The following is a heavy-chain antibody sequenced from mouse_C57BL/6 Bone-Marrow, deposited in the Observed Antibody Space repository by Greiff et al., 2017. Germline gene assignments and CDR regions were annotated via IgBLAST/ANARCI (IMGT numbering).Heavy chain of an antibody. CDR2: IYPRSGNT. CDR1: GYTFTSYG. J-gene: IGHJ2*01. V-gene: IGHV1-81*01. CDR3: ARAIYCGFDY. D-gene: IGHD1-1*01. Sequence: VKLQESGAELARPGASVKLSCKASGYTFTSYGISWVKQRTGQGLEWIGEIYPRSGNTYYNEKFKGKGTLTADKSSSTAYMELRSLTSEDTAIDFCARAIYCGFDYWGQGTTLTVSA.